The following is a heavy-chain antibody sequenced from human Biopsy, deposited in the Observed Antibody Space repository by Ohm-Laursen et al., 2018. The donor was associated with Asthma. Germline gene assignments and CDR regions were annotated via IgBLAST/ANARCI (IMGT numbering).Heavy chain of an antibody. V-gene: IGHV4-59*01. CDR3: ARGVDRVTGLLDHFDS. CDR1: GGSINNFY. D-gene: IGHD2-21*02. J-gene: IGHJ4*02. Sequence: GTLSLTCTVSGGSINNFYWSWIRQPPGKGLESIGHVYYSGSTNYNPSLKSRVTISIDASKNQFSLKLTSVTAADTAVYYCARGVDRVTGLLDHFDSWGQGTLVTFSS. CDR2: VYYSGST.